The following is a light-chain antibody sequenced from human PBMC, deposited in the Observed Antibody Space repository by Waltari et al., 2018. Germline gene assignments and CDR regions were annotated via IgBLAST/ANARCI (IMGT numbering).Light chain of an antibody. CDR1: SSDAGYYNL. Sequence: QSALTQPAPVSGSPGQSLTLFCSGTSSDAGYYNLFSWYQQPPGKAPKVIIYEVTNRPSGVSNRFSGSKSGNTASLTISGLQAEDEAEYFCCSFAGSVTFVVFGGGTKVTVL. V-gene: IGLV2-23*02. CDR3: CSFAGSVTFVV. J-gene: IGLJ2*01. CDR2: EVT.